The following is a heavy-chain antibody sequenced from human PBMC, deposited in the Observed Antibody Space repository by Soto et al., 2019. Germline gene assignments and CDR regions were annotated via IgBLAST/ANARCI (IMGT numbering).Heavy chain of an antibody. CDR3: ARGSIVVVVAARHDY. V-gene: IGHV1-18*01. Sequence: QVQLVQSGAEVKKPGASVKVSCKASGYTFTSYGISWVRQAPGPGLEWMGWSSAYNGNTNYAQKLQGRVTMTTDTSTSTAYMELGSLRSDDTAVYYCARGSIVVVVAARHDYWGQGTLVTVSS. CDR2: SSAYNGNT. D-gene: IGHD2-15*01. CDR1: GYTFTSYG. J-gene: IGHJ4*02.